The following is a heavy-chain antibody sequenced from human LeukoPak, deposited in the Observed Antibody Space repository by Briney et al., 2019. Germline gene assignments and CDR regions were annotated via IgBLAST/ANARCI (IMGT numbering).Heavy chain of an antibody. J-gene: IGHJ4*02. V-gene: IGHV3-21*01. Sequence: GGSLRLSCAASGFTFSSYSMNWVRQAPGKGLEWVSSISSSSSYIYYADSVKGRFTISRDNAKNSLYLQMNSLRAEDTAVYYCARDHGSGSFSLFYWGQGTLVTVSS. D-gene: IGHD3-10*01. CDR2: ISSSSSYI. CDR3: ARDHGSGSFSLFY. CDR1: GFTFSSYS.